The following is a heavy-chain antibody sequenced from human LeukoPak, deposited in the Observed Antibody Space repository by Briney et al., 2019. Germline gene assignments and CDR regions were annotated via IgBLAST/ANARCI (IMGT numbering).Heavy chain of an antibody. CDR2: IYYSGST. V-gene: IGHV4-59*01. CDR1: GDSISSYY. J-gene: IGHJ6*02. CDR3: ARDVVVAGTRGNYYYAVDV. Sequence: SETLSLTCSVSGDSISSYYWSWVRQAPGKGLEWLGNIYYSGSTNYNPSLKSRGTISVDTSKVHFFRKLTNVVAADALVFSFARDVVVAGTRGNYYYAVDVWGQGTTVTVSS. D-gene: IGHD6-19*01.